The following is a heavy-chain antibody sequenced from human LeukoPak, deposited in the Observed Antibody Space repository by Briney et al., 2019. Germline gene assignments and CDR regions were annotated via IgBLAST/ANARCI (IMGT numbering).Heavy chain of an antibody. D-gene: IGHD2-2*01. CDR2: IYPGDSDT. J-gene: IGHJ5*02. CDR1: GYSFTSYW. Sequence: GESLKISCKGSGYSFTSYWIGWVRQLPGKGLEWMGIIYPGDSDTRYSPSFQGQVTISADKSISTAYLQWSSLKASDTAMYYCARLTGRDIVVVPVPFDPWGQGTLVAVSS. CDR3: ARLTGRDIVVVPVPFDP. V-gene: IGHV5-51*01.